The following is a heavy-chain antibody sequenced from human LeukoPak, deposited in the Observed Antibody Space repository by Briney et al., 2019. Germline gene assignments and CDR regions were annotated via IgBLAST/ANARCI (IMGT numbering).Heavy chain of an antibody. CDR3: AREYSNFDY. CDR1: GDPITSNSNYQ. J-gene: IGHJ4*02. V-gene: IGHV4-61*01. D-gene: IGHD1-26*01. CDR2: IYHSTNT. Sequence: SETLSLACTVSGDPITSNSNYQGSWIRQPPGKGLEWIGYIYHSTNTNYNPSRKSRVTISVDTYTNQSSLKLTSVTAADTAVYYCAREYSNFDYWGQGTQVTVSS.